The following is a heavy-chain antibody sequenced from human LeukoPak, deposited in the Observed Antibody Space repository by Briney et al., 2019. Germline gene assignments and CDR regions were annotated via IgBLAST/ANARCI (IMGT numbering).Heavy chain of an antibody. CDR2: IYPGDSDT. Sequence: GESGQISCKGSGYRFTSYWIGWVRQMPGKGLEWMGFIYPGDSDTRYSPSFQGQVTISADKSMSTAYLQWSSLKASDTAMYYCARRRGRYSGDAFDIWGQGTIVSV. CDR3: ARRRGRYSGDAFDI. D-gene: IGHD1-26*01. V-gene: IGHV5-51*01. CDR1: GYRFTSYW. J-gene: IGHJ3*02.